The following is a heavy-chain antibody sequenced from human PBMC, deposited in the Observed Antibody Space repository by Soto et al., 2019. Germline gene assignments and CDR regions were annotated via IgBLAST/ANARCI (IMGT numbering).Heavy chain of an antibody. CDR1: GYIFTGYF. V-gene: IGHV1-2*02. J-gene: IGHJ6*02. CDR3: ARRTWGSDHYYGMDV. D-gene: IGHD6-25*01. Sequence: ASVKVSCKASGYIFTGYFIQLVRQAPGQWLEWMGWINPNTSATNYAQKFQGRVTMTRDTSLGTAYMELTSLRPDDTALYYCARRTWGSDHYYGMDVWGQGTRVTVS. CDR2: INPNTSAT.